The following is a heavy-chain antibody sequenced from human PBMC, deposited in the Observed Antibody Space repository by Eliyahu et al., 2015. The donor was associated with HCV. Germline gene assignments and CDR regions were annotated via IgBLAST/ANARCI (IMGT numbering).Heavy chain of an antibody. V-gene: IGHV3-23*01. CDR1: GFXFSSYA. CDR2: ISGSGGST. CDR3: AKDRGGSSSWVDYYYYYGMDV. J-gene: IGHJ6*02. D-gene: IGHD6-13*01. Sequence: EVQLLESGGGLVQPGGSLRLSCAASGFXFSSYAMXWVRQAPGKGLXWVSAISGSGGSTYYADSVKGRFTISRDNSKNTLYLQMNSLRAEDTAVYYCAKDRGGSSSWVDYYYYYGMDVWGQGTTVTVSS.